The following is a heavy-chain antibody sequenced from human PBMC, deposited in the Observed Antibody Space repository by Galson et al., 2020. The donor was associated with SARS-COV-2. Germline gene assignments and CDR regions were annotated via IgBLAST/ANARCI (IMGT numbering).Heavy chain of an antibody. CDR2: ISYDGSNK. CDR1: GFTFSSYA. V-gene: IGHV3-30*01. D-gene: IGHD1-26*01. CDR3: ARPHSGGYYVPLDY. J-gene: IGHJ4*02. Sequence: GESLKISCAASGFTFSSYAMHWVRQAPGKGPEWVAVISYDGSNKYYADSVKGRFTISRDNSKNTLYLQMNSLRAEETAVYYCARPHSGGYYVPLDYWGQGTLVTVSS.